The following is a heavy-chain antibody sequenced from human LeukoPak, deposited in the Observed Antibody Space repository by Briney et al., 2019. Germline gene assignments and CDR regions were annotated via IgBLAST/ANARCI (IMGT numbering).Heavy chain of an antibody. Sequence: GASVNVSCKASGGTFSGYAISWVRQAPGQGLEWMGGIIPIFGTANYAQKFQGGVTITADESTSTAYMELSSLRSEDTAVYYCARDRAGYYYDSSGHLAYFDIWGQGTMVTVSS. V-gene: IGHV1-69*13. D-gene: IGHD3-22*01. CDR2: IIPIFGTA. CDR1: GGTFSGYA. CDR3: ARDRAGYYYDSSGHLAYFDI. J-gene: IGHJ3*02.